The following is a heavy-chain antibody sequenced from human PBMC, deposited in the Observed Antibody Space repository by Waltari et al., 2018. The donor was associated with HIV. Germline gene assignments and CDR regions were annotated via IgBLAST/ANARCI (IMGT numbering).Heavy chain of an antibody. Sequence: EVHLVQSGAEVKKPGESLKISCKGFGYSFTSYWSGWVRQLPGNGLEWMGIRHPVEYDVRDMPSCQGQVIITVDESISAAYRQWSSLKAADAAMYYGAGLLTGATGTTRYVDHWGQGTLVTVPS. V-gene: IGHV5-51*01. CDR1: GYSFTSYW. D-gene: IGHD1-7*01. J-gene: IGHJ4*02. CDR3: AGLLTGATGTTRYVDH. CDR2: RHPVEYDV.